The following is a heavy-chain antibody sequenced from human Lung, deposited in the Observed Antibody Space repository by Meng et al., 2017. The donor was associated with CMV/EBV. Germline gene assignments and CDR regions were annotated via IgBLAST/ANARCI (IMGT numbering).Heavy chain of an antibody. CDR3: AVMGSAWFGRSYVRN. CDR2: INWNGDTI. V-gene: IGHV3-20*04. J-gene: IGHJ1*01. D-gene: IGHD6-19*01. Sequence: GGSXRLXCAASGFIFDNHGMTWVRQAPGKGLEWVSGINWNGDTIGYADSVKGRFTISRDNAKNSLYLQMNRLRAEDTALYYCAVMGSAWFGRSYVRNWGQGTLVTVSS. CDR1: GFIFDNHG.